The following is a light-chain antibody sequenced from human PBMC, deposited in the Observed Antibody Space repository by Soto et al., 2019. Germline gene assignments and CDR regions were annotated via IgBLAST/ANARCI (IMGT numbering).Light chain of an antibody. V-gene: IGKV1-39*01. J-gene: IGKJ1*01. CDR3: QQTYTPLRT. Sequence: DILMTQSPSSLSASVGDRVTITCRAGQRISTYLNLYQHKPGKAPNLLIWDASTLQSGVPSRFKGSCSGTKFTPPISSLQVEDSATYYCQQTYTPLRTFGQGTKVDIK. CDR1: QRISTY. CDR2: DAS.